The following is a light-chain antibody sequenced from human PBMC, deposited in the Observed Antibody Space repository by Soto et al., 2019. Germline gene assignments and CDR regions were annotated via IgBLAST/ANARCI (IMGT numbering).Light chain of an antibody. Sequence: EIVMTQSPATLSVSPGERATLSCSARQSVSSNLAWYPHKPGQAPRLLIYGASTRATGIPARFSGSGSGTECTLTISSLQSEDFAVYYCQQYNNWWTFGQGTKVEIK. V-gene: IGKV3-15*01. CDR1: QSVSSN. CDR3: QQYNNWWT. CDR2: GAS. J-gene: IGKJ1*01.